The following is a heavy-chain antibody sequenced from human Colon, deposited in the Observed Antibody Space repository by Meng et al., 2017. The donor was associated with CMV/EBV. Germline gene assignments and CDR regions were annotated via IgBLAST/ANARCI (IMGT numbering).Heavy chain of an antibody. V-gene: IGHV1-2*02. D-gene: IGHD1-20*01. Sequence: QVQLEQAGVGVEKPGASVKVSGKASGATFSIYSLTWVRQAPGQGLEWMGWINLKSGGTNYAQKFQGRVTMTRDTSISTAYMELRRLRSDDTAVYYCARASYNWNDEGWFDPWGQGTLVTVSS. CDR2: INLKSGGT. CDR3: ARASYNWNDEGWFDP. CDR1: GATFSIYS. J-gene: IGHJ5*02.